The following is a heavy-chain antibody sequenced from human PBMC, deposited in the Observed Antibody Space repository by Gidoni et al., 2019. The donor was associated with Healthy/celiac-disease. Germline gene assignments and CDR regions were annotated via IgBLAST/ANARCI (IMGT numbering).Heavy chain of an antibody. V-gene: IGHV4-59*01. CDR2: ISYSGST. CDR3: AREGYDFWSGYPYYYYYGMDV. CDR1: GGPISSYY. J-gene: IGHJ6*02. D-gene: IGHD3-3*01. Sequence: QVQLQESGPGLVKPSETLSLTCTVSGGPISSYYWSWTRQPPGKGLEWIGYISYSGSTNYNPSLKSRVTISVDTSKTQFSLKLSSVTAADTAVYYCAREGYDFWSGYPYYYYYGMDVWGQGTTVTVSS.